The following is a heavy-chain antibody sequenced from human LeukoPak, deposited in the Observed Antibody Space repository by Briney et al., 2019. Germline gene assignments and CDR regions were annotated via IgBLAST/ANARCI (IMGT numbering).Heavy chain of an antibody. D-gene: IGHD3-9*01. V-gene: IGHV1-8*01. J-gene: IGHJ4*02. CDR2: MNPNSGNT. CDR1: GYTFTSYD. Sequence: ASVKVSCKASGYTFTSYDINWVRQAPGQGLEWMGWMNPNSGNTGYAQKLQGRVTMTTDTSTSTAYMELRSLRSDDTAVYYCAREDYDILTGPFDYWGQGTLVTVSS. CDR3: AREDYDILTGPFDY.